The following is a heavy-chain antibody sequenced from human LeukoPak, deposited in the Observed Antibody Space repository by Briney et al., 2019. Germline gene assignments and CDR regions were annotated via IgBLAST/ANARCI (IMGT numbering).Heavy chain of an antibody. D-gene: IGHD3-16*01. CDR2: IYSGGST. CDR1: GFTVSSNY. Sequence: GGSLRLSCAASGFTVSSNYMSWFRQAPGKGLEWVSVIYSGGSTYYADSVKGRFTISRDNSKNTLYLQMNSLRAEDTAVYYCAREGEARWNDAFDIWGQGTMVTVSS. V-gene: IGHV3-53*01. CDR3: AREGEARWNDAFDI. J-gene: IGHJ3*02.